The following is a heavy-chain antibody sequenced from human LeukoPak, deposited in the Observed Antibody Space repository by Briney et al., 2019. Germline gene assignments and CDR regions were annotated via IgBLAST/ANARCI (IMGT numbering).Heavy chain of an antibody. J-gene: IGHJ4*02. V-gene: IGHV1-2*02. CDR1: GYTFTGYY. CDR3: ASYPRYSSSPPFDY. D-gene: IGHD6-6*01. CDR2: INPNTGGT. Sequence: ASVKVSCKASGYTFTGYYMHWVRQAPGQGLKWMGWINPNTGGTNYAQKFQARVTMTRDTTISTAYMELSRLTSDDTAVYYCASYPRYSSSPPFDYWGQGTLVTVSS.